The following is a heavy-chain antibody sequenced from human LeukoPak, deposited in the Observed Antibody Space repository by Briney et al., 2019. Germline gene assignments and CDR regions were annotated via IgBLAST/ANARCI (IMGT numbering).Heavy chain of an antibody. D-gene: IGHD6-19*01. V-gene: IGHV3-23*01. CDR1: GFTFTTYA. CDR2: ISQSGDTT. CDR3: ARDWSGQWPQPYYYYYGMDV. Sequence: PGGSLRLSCAASGFTFTTYAMTWVRQAPGKGLEWVSTISQSGDTTYYADSVRGRFIISRDNSKNTLYLQMNSLRAEDTAVYYCARDWSGQWPQPYYYYYGMDVWGQGTTVTVSS. J-gene: IGHJ6*02.